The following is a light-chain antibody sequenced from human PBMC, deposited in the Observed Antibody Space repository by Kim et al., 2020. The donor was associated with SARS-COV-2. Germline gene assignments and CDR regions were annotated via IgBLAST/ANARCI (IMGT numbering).Light chain of an antibody. CDR3: MKGIYWQ. CDR2: EVS. V-gene: IGKV2-30*02. CDR1: QSLVHSDGKTH. J-gene: IGKJ2*01. Sequence: DVVMSQSPLSLPVTLGQPASISCRSSQSLVHSDGKTHLNWLQQRPGQSPRRLIYEVSKRDSGVPDRFSGSGSGTDFTLKISRVEAEDVGVYYCMKGIYWQFGQGTKVDIK.